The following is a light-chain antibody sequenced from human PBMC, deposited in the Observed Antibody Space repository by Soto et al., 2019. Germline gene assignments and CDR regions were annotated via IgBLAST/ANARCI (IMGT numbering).Light chain of an antibody. CDR2: DAS. CDR1: ESIIKW. Sequence: DIQMTQSPSTLSASVGDRVTITCRASESIIKWLAWYQQKPGKAPELLISDASSLESGVPSRFSGSGSGTEFTLTISSLQPDDFATYYCQQCNSYPWTFGQGTKVDIK. V-gene: IGKV1-5*01. CDR3: QQCNSYPWT. J-gene: IGKJ1*01.